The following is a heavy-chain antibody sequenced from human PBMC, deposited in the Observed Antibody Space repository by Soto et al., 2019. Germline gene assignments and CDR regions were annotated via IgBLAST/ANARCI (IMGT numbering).Heavy chain of an antibody. Sequence: GGSLRLSCAASGLTFSDYYMDWVRQAPGKGLEWVARIRKKVNSDSTEYAASVKGRFSISRDDSKNSLYLQMDSLKSEDTAVYYCDRTESSYDIDIWGQGTMVTVSS. D-gene: IGHD3-22*01. CDR1: GLTFSDYY. J-gene: IGHJ3*02. CDR2: IRKKVNSDST. V-gene: IGHV3-72*01. CDR3: DRTESSYDIDI.